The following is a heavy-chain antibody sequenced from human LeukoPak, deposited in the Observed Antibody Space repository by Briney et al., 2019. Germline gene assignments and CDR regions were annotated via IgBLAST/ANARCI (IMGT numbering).Heavy chain of an antibody. V-gene: IGHV1-2*02. J-gene: IGHJ6*03. D-gene: IGHD5-12*01. CDR3: ARDSGSAYHFYYYMDV. CDR1: GYTFTGQF. Sequence: ASVKVSCKASGYTFTGQFIHWLRQAPGQGLEWMGWIDPPSGAPHYAPKFQDRVTMTRDTSIATAYLEVHRLKSDDTAVYYCARDSGSAYHFYYYMDVWGKGTTVTVSS. CDR2: IDPPSGAP.